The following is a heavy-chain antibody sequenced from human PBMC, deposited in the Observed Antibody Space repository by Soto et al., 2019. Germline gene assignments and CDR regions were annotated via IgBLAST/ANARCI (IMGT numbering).Heavy chain of an antibody. J-gene: IGHJ6*02. D-gene: IGHD2-15*01. CDR1: GFTFSSYG. Sequence: QVQLVESGGGVVQPGRSLRLSCAASGFTFSSYGMHWVRQAPGKGLEWVAVISYDGSNKYYGDSVKGRFTISRDNSKNTLYLQMNSLRAEDTAVYYCAKDSQTPPIGSYGMDVWGQGTTVTVSS. V-gene: IGHV3-30*18. CDR3: AKDSQTPPIGSYGMDV. CDR2: ISYDGSNK.